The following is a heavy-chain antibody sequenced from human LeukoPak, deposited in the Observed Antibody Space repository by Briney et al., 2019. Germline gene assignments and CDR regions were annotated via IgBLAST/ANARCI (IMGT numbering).Heavy chain of an antibody. CDR3: ASIAAAGTIIN. CDR2: IYYSGST. D-gene: IGHD6-13*01. Sequence: SETLSLTCSVFGGSISSYYWSWIRQPPGKGLEWIGYIYYSGSTNYNPSLKSRVTISVDTSKNQFSLKLSSVTAADTAVYYCASIAAAGTIINWGQGTLVTVSS. V-gene: IGHV4-59*12. J-gene: IGHJ4*02. CDR1: GGSISSYY.